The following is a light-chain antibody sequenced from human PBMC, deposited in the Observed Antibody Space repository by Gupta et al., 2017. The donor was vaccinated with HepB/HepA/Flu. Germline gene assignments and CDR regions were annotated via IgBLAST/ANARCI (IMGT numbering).Light chain of an antibody. CDR1: SNNVGNQG. J-gene: IGLJ2*01. CDR3: STWDSSLSAVV. Sequence: QAGLTQPPSVSKDLRQTATLTCTGNSNNVGNQGAAWLQQHQGHPPKLLSYRNNNRPSGISERFSASRSGNTASLTIIGLQPEDEADYDCSTWDSSLSAVVFGGGTKLTVL. V-gene: IGLV10-54*04. CDR2: RNN.